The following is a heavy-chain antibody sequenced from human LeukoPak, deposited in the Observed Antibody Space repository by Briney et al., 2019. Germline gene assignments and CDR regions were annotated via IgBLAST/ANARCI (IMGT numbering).Heavy chain of an antibody. Sequence: GGSLRLSCAASGFTFSSYAMSWVRQAPGKGLEWVSVIYSGGSTYYADSVKGRFTISRDNSKNTLYLQMNSLRAEDTAVYYCARDNYYDSLAFDYWGQGTLVTVSS. CDR2: IYSGGST. CDR1: GFTFSSYA. CDR3: ARDNYYDSLAFDY. D-gene: IGHD3-22*01. J-gene: IGHJ4*02. V-gene: IGHV3-66*01.